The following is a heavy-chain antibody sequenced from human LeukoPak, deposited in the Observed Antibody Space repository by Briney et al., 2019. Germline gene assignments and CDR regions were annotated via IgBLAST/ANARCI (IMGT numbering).Heavy chain of an antibody. V-gene: IGHV3-21*01. D-gene: IGHD2-2*01. CDR3: ASGRYFSSTSCHRYFDY. Sequence: GGSLRLSCAASGFTFSSYSMNWVRQAPGKGLEWVSSIWSSGSYIYYADSVKGRFTISRDNAKNSLYLQMNSLRAEDTAVYYCASGRYFSSTSCHRYFDYWGQGTLVTVSS. J-gene: IGHJ4*02. CDR2: IWSSGSYI. CDR1: GFTFSSYS.